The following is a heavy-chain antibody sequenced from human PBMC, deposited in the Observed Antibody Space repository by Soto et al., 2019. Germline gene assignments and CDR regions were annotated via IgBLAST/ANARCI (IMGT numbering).Heavy chain of an antibody. D-gene: IGHD5-12*01. CDR3: ASQNSGYYSVGY. Sequence: SETLARTFPVSGGSISSSSYSWGWIRQPPGRVLDWRGSIYYSGSTYYNPSLKSRVTIAVDTSKNQFSLKLSSVTAADTAVYYYASQNSGYYSVGYWGQGNLVTVSS. V-gene: IGHV4-39*01. J-gene: IGHJ4*02. CDR1: GGSISSSSYS. CDR2: IYYSGST.